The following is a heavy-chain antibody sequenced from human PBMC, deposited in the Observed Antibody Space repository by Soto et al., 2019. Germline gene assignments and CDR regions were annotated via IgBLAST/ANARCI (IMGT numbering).Heavy chain of an antibody. Sequence: EAQLVESGGGLVQPGGSLILSCVVSGFSFSTSWMGWVRQAPGNGLEWVATINQDGSETHYVDSVKGRFTISRDSAMNSASLQMNSLRAEDTVVYYCARDTLWNTAMGFFDHWGQGTLVTVSS. CDR3: ARDTLWNTAMGFFDH. CDR1: GFSFSTSW. V-gene: IGHV3-7*03. D-gene: IGHD5-18*01. CDR2: INQDGSET. J-gene: IGHJ4*02.